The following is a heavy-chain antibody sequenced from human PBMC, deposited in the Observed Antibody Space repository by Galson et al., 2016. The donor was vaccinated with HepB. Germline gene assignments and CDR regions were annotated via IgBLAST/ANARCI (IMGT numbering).Heavy chain of an antibody. CDR1: SVPMRSFY. V-gene: IGHV4-59*01. CDR3: ARGRVSAGGCFFDP. CDR2: IYSTGST. J-gene: IGHJ5*02. D-gene: IGHD6-13*01. Sequence: SETLSLTCTVSSVPMRSFYWSWIRQSPGQGLEWIGYIYSTGSTDYNPSLKSRVTISLDMSKNSVYLNLRSVTAADTAIYYCARGRVSAGGCFFDPWGQGTLVTVSS.